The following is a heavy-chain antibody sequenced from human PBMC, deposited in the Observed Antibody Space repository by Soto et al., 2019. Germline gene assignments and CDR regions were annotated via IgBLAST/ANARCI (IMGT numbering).Heavy chain of an antibody. J-gene: IGHJ5*02. CDR1: GGSLSSYY. V-gene: IGHV4-59*12. Sequence: ASETQCVRTSVAGGSLSSYYGSWIRQTPGKGLEWIGYIYYNVNTNYNPSLKSRVTISVDRSKNQFSLKLSSVTAADTAVYYCARVTGPWGQGTLVTVSS. CDR3: ARVTGP. CDR2: IYYNVNT.